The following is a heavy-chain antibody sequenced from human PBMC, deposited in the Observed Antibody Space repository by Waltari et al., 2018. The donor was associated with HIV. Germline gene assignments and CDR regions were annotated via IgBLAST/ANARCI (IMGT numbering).Heavy chain of an antibody. J-gene: IGHJ4*02. V-gene: IGHV1-2*02. CDR1: GYTFHGHP. Sequence: QVQLVQSGAEVKKPGASVTVSCKASGYTFHGHPHPWVRRAPGQGREWMGWINPNSGGTNYAQNFQGRVTMTRDTSISTAYMELSRLRSDDTAVYYCATPSYDSSGYYSAGSEFDYWGQGTLVTVSS. CDR2: INPNSGGT. D-gene: IGHD3-22*01. CDR3: ATPSYDSSGYYSAGSEFDY.